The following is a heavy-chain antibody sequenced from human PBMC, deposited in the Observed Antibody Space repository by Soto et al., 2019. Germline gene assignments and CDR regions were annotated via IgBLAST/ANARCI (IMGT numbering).Heavy chain of an antibody. Sequence: QVQLVQSGAEVKKPGASVKVSCKASGYTFTSYGISWVRQAPGQGLEWMGWISAYNGNTNYAQKLQGRVTMTTDTSKSTHDIELRSLRSDDTAVYDCARDRLVVGGDCFDYWGQGTLVTVSS. CDR3: ARDRLVVGGDCFDY. V-gene: IGHV1-18*01. J-gene: IGHJ4*02. D-gene: IGHD2-21*01. CDR1: GYTFTSYG. CDR2: ISAYNGNT.